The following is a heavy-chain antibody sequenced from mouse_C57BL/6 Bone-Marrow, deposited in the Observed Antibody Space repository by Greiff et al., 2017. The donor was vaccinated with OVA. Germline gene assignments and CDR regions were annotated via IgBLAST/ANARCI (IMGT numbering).Heavy chain of an antibody. Sequence: QVHVKQPGAELVKPGASVKMSCKASGYTFTSYWITWVKQRPGQGLEWIGDIYPGSGSTNYNEKFKSKATLTVDTSSSTAYMQLSSLTSEDSAVYYCARIYDDYDGGYYYAMDYWGQGTSVTVSS. D-gene: IGHD2-4*01. CDR2: IYPGSGST. CDR1: GYTFTSYW. CDR3: ARIYDDYDGGYYYAMDY. J-gene: IGHJ4*01. V-gene: IGHV1-55*01.